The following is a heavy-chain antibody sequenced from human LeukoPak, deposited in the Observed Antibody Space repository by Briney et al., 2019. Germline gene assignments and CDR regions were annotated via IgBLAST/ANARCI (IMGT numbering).Heavy chain of an antibody. Sequence: GGSLRHSCAASGFTFSDYYMSWIRQAPGKGLEWVSYISSSGNTIYYADSVKGRFTIYRENAKNSLYLKMNSLRAEDTAVYYCARDYAEYTYYYDSSGQGFDYWGQGTLVTVSS. CDR1: GFTFSDYY. J-gene: IGHJ4*02. CDR2: ISSSGNTI. D-gene: IGHD3-22*01. CDR3: ARDYAEYTYYYDSSGQGFDY. V-gene: IGHV3-11*01.